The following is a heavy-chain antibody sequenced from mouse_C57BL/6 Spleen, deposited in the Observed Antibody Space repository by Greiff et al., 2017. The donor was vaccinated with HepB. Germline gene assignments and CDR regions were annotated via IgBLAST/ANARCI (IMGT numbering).Heavy chain of an antibody. CDR1: GYVFSSYW. V-gene: IGHV1-80*01. CDR3: ARDGSSSYFDY. J-gene: IGHJ2*01. CDR2: IYPGDGDT. Sequence: QVHVKQSGAELVKPGASVKISCKASGYVFSSYWMNWVKQRPGKGLEWIGQIYPGDGDTNYNGKFKGKATLTADKSSSTAYMQLSRLTSEDSAVYFCARDGSSSYFDYWGQGTTLTVSS. D-gene: IGHD1-1*01.